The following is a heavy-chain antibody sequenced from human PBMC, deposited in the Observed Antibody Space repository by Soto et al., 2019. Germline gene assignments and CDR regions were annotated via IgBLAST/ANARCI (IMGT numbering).Heavy chain of an antibody. CDR1: GGSISSGGYY. V-gene: IGHV4-31*03. CDR3: ARGVTIVRGVIYTPYFDY. J-gene: IGHJ4*02. D-gene: IGHD3-10*01. Sequence: QVQLQESGPGLVKPSQTLSLTCTVSGGSISSGGYYWSWIRRQPGKGLEWIGYIYYSASTYYNPSLKSRVTISVNTSQNQFSLKLSSVTAADTAVYYCARGVTIVRGVIYTPYFDYWGQGTLVTVSS. CDR2: IYYSAST.